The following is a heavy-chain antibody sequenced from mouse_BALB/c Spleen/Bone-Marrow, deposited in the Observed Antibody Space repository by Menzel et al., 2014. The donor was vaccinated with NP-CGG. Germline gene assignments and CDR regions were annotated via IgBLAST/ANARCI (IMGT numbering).Heavy chain of an antibody. D-gene: IGHD2-4*01. CDR2: IDPANGDT. V-gene: IGHV14-3*02. Sequence: EVQLQQSGAELVKPGASVKLSCTASGFNIKDTYMHWVKQRPEQGLEWIGRIDPANGDTKYDPKFQGKATITADTSSNTAYLQLSSLTSADTAVYYCARYLIFYDYDEAMDYWGQGTSVTVSS. J-gene: IGHJ4*01. CDR1: GFNIKDTY. CDR3: ARYLIFYDYDEAMDY.